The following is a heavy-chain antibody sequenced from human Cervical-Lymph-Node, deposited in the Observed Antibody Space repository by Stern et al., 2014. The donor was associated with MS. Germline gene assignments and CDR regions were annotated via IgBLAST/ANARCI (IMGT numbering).Heavy chain of an antibody. D-gene: IGHD1-1*01. CDR3: ATFIPTSGTFNW. J-gene: IGHJ4*02. CDR2: ISAHNGKT. Sequence: QVQLVQSGAEVKKPGASVKVSCKASGHTTTSYGITWVRQAPGQGLEWMGWISAHNGKTNYEQKFQGRVTMTTDTSTSTAYMELRSLRSDDTAVYFCATFIPTSGTFNWWGQGTLVTVSS. V-gene: IGHV1-18*01. CDR1: GHTTTSYG.